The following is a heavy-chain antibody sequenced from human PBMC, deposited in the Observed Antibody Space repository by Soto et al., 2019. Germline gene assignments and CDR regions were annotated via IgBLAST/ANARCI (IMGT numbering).Heavy chain of an antibody. CDR3: AIGTSSGEHDY. J-gene: IGHJ4*02. V-gene: IGHV1-18*01. CDR2: INVYTGNT. D-gene: IGHD3-10*01. CDR1: GYTFTSYG. Sequence: QVQLVQSGAEVKKPGASVKVSCKASGYTFTSYGISWVRQAPGQGLEWMGWINVYTGNTNYAQKLQGRVTMTTDTSTSTAALDLRSLRSDDTAGYIFAIGTSSGEHDYWGQGTLVTFSS.